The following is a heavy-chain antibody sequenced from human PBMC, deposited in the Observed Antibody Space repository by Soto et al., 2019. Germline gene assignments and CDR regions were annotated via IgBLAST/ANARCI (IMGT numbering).Heavy chain of an antibody. CDR2: IYHSGST. CDR1: GGSISSGGYS. D-gene: IGHD5-12*01. CDR3: ARARRRGYSGYDSNYGMDV. J-gene: IGHJ6*02. V-gene: IGHV4-30-2*01. Sequence: SETLSLTCAVSGGSISSGGYSWSWIRQPPGKGLEWIGYIYHSGSTYYNPSLKSRVTISVDTSKNQFSLKLSSVTAADTAVYYCARARRRGYSGYDSNYGMDVWGQGTTVTVSS.